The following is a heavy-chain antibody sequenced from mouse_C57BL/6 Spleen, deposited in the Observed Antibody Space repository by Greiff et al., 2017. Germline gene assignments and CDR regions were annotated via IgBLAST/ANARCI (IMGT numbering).Heavy chain of an antibody. D-gene: IGHD2-4*01. CDR2: IDPSDSYT. CDR3: ARGEGYDYDAWFAY. J-gene: IGHJ3*01. Sequence: QVQLQQPGAELVMPGASVKLSCKASGYTFTSYWMHWVKQRPGQGLEWIGEIDPSDSYTNYNQKFKGKSTLTVDKSSSTAYMQLSSLTSEDSAVYYCARGEGYDYDAWFAYWGQGTLVTVSA. CDR1: GYTFTSYW. V-gene: IGHV1-69*01.